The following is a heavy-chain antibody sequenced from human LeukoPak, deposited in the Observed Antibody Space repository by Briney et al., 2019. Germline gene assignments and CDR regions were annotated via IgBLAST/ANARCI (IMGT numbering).Heavy chain of an antibody. V-gene: IGHV3-23*01. CDR3: AVRSIAVAGTAFDY. CDR2: ISGSGGST. D-gene: IGHD6-19*01. CDR1: GFTFSSYA. Sequence: GGSLRLSCAASGFTFSSYAMSWVRQAPGKGLEWVSAISGSGGSTYYADSVKGRFTISRDNSKNTLYLQMNSLRAEDTAVHHCAVRSIAVAGTAFDYWGQGTLVTVSS. J-gene: IGHJ4*02.